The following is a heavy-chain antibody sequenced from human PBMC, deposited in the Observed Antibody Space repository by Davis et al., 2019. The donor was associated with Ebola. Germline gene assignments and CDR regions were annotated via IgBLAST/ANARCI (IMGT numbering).Heavy chain of an antibody. V-gene: IGHV3-23*01. CDR3: ARGERRDIVVVVAYFDY. Sequence: GGSLRLSCAASGFTFSSYAMSWVRQAPGKGLEWVSAISGSGGSTYYADSVKGRFTISRDNSKNTLHLQMNSLRVEDTAVYYCARGERRDIVVVVAYFDYWGQGTLVTVSS. CDR2: ISGSGGST. D-gene: IGHD2-15*01. CDR1: GFTFSSYA. J-gene: IGHJ4*02.